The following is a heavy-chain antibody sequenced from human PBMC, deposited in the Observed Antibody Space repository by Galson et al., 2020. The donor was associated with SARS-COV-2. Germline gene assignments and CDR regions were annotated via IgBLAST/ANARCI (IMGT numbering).Heavy chain of an antibody. CDR3: AREGAYYYDSSGYYYGGAFDI. Sequence: GGSLRLSCAASGFTFSSYGMHWVRQAPGKGLEWVAVIWYDGSNKYYADSVKGRFTISRDNSKNTLYLQMNSLRAEDTAVYYCAREGAYYYDSSGYYYGGAFDIWGQGTMVTVSS. J-gene: IGHJ3*02. D-gene: IGHD3-22*01. V-gene: IGHV3-33*01. CDR2: IWYDGSNK. CDR1: GFTFSSYG.